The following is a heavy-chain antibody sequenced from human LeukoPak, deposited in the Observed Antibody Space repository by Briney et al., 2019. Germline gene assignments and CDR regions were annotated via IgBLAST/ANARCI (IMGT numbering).Heavy chain of an antibody. D-gene: IGHD3-10*01. CDR1: GFTFSSYS. V-gene: IGHV3-48*01. CDR2: ISSSSSTI. J-gene: IGHJ4*02. Sequence: GGSLRLSCAASGFTFSSYSMNWVRQAPGKGLEWVSYISSSSSTIYYADSVKGRFTISRDNAKNSLYLQMNSLRAEDTAVYYCARERGGMIMVRGVIDYWGQGTLVTVSS. CDR3: ARERGGMIMVRGVIDY.